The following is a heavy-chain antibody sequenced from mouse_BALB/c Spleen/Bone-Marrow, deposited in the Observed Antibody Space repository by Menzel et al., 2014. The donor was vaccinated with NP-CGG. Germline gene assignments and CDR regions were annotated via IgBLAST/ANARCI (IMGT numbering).Heavy chain of an antibody. D-gene: IGHD2-14*01. CDR3: TRLRYDEGYYFDY. Sequence: VQLKESGGGLVQPGGSMKVSCVASGFTFSNYWMNWVRQSPEKGLEWVAEIRLKSNNYATHYAESVKGRFTISGDDSKSSVYLQMNNLRAEDTGIYYCTRLRYDEGYYFDYWGHGTTHPVSS. V-gene: IGHV6-6*02. CDR2: IRLKSNNYAT. J-gene: IGHJ2*01. CDR1: GFTFSNYW.